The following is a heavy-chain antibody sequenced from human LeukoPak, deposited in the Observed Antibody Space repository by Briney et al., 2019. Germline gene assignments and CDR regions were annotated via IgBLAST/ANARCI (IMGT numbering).Heavy chain of an antibody. D-gene: IGHD3-10*01. V-gene: IGHV1-69*05. CDR2: IIPIFGTA. CDR1: GGTFSSYA. Sequence: SVKVSCKASGGTFSSYAISWVRQAPGQGLEWMGGIIPIFGTANYAQKFQGRVTITTDESTSTAYMELSSLRSEDTAVYYCAGNYGSGSYTFDYWGQGTLVTVSS. CDR3: AGNYGSGSYTFDY. J-gene: IGHJ4*02.